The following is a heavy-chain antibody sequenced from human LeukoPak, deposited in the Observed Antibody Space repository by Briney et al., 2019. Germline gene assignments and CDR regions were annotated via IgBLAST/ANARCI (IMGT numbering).Heavy chain of an antibody. CDR2: MYPGDSDT. D-gene: IGHD4-17*01. Sequence: GESLKISCKGSGYRFTSYWIGWVPQIPGKGLELIGIMYPGDSDTRYRQSFQGQVTISTDKSIRTASLQWSTLKASDTAMYYCARSDYGDPYFDYWGQGTLVTVSS. J-gene: IGHJ4*02. CDR1: GYRFTSYW. V-gene: IGHV5-51*01. CDR3: ARSDYGDPYFDY.